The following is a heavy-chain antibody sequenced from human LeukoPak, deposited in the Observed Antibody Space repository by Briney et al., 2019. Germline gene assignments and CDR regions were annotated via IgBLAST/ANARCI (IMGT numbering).Heavy chain of an antibody. CDR2: FDPEDGET. D-gene: IGHD3-22*01. CDR3: ATSFLLWFDN. Sequence: ASVKVSCKVSGYSLTELSMHWVRQAPGKGLEWMGGFDPEDGETIYAQKFQGGVTMTEDTSTDTAYMELSSLRSEDTAVYYCATSFLLWFDNWGLGTLVTISS. CDR1: GYSLTELS. V-gene: IGHV1-24*01. J-gene: IGHJ5*02.